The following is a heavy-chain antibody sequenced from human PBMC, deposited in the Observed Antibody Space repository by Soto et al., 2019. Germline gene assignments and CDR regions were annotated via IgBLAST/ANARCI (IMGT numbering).Heavy chain of an antibody. J-gene: IGHJ4*02. Sequence: QVQLVQSGAEVKKPGASVKVSCKASGYTFTSYGISGVRQATGQGLEWMGWISAYNGNTNYAQQLQGRVTMTTDTSTSTAYMELRSLRSDDTAVYYCARVFPGWAEDYGDYGEFCDYWGQGTLVTFSS. V-gene: IGHV1-18*01. CDR3: ARVFPGWAEDYGDYGEFCDY. CDR2: ISAYNGNT. D-gene: IGHD4-17*01. CDR1: GYTFTSYG.